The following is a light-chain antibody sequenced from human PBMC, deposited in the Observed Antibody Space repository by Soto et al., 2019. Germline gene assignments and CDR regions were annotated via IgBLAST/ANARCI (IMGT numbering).Light chain of an antibody. CDR2: DAS. Sequence: EIVLTQSPATLSLSPGERATLSCRASESVNNFLAWYQQKPGQAPRLLIYDASNRATGVPARFSGSGSGTDFTLTISTLESEDFAVYYCQQRSNWPRGTFGQGTKLEIK. CDR1: ESVNNF. CDR3: QQRSNWPRGT. J-gene: IGKJ2*01. V-gene: IGKV3-11*01.